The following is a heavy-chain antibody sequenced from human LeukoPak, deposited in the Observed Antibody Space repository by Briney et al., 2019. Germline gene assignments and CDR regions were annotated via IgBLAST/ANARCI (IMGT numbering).Heavy chain of an antibody. Sequence: PGGSLRLSCAASGFTFSSYAMSWVRQAPGMGLEWVSAISGRGGSTYYADSVKGRFTISRDNSNNTLYLQMNSLRAEDTAVYYCAKDGGSVSYLHYYGMDVWGQGTTVTVSS. CDR2: ISGRGGST. CDR1: GFTFSSYA. J-gene: IGHJ6*02. D-gene: IGHD3-10*01. CDR3: AKDGGSVSYLHYYGMDV. V-gene: IGHV3-23*01.